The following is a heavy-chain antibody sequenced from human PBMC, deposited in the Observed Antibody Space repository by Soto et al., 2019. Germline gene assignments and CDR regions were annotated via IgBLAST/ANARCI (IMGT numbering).Heavy chain of an antibody. CDR2: VYFSGNT. J-gene: IGHJ5*02. CDR1: GGSLSSYY. CDR3: GSVRPSGYVLS. Sequence: QVQLQESGPGLVKPSETLSLTCTVSGGSLSSYYWTWIRQSPGKGLEWIGYVYFSGNTNYNPSLKSRVTISIDTSKNQFAPRLAAVTAADTAFYYCGSVRPSGYVLSWGQGTLVTVSS. D-gene: IGHD6-25*01. V-gene: IGHV4-59*01.